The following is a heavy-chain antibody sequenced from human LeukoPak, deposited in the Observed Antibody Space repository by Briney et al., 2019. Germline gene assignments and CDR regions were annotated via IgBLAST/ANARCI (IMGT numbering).Heavy chain of an antibody. CDR2: IKEDGSEK. CDR1: GLTFSRYW. V-gene: IGHV3-7*01. J-gene: IGHJ6*03. CDR3: ARQKAVVVVAATPDEDYGDYVDYYYYMDV. D-gene: IGHD2-15*01. Sequence: GGSLRLSCAASGLTFSRYWMSWVRQAPGKGLEWVANIKEDGSEKYYVDSVKGRLTISRDNAKNSLSLQIKSLRAEDTAVYYCARQKAVVVVAATPDEDYGDYVDYYYYMDVWGKGTTVTVSS.